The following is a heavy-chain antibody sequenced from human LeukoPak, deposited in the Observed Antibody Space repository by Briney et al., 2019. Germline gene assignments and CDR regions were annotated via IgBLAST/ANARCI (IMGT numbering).Heavy chain of an antibody. J-gene: IGHJ5*02. V-gene: IGHV1-58*01. CDR2: ILVGSGNT. CDR3: ATVITMVRGDNFDP. Sequence: GTSVTVSCKASGFTFTSTAVQWVRQARGQRLEWIGWILVGSGNTIYAQKFQGRVTMTEDTSTDTAYMELSSLRSEDTAVYYCATVITMVRGDNFDPWGQGTLVTVSS. D-gene: IGHD3-10*01. CDR1: GFTFTSTA.